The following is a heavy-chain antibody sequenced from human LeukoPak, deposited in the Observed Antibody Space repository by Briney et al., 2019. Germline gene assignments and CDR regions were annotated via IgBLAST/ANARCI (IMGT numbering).Heavy chain of an antibody. Sequence: GGSLRLSCAASGFTFDDYTMHWVRQAPGKGLEWVSLISWDVGSTYYADSLKGRFTISRDNSKNSLYLQINSLRTEDTALYYCAKSAARLVSDYYYYMDVWGKGTTVTVSS. CDR2: ISWDVGST. V-gene: IGHV3-43*01. J-gene: IGHJ6*03. D-gene: IGHD6-6*01. CDR1: GFTFDDYT. CDR3: AKSAARLVSDYYYYMDV.